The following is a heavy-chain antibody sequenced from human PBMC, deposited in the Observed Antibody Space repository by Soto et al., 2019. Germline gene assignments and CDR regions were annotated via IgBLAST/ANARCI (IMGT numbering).Heavy chain of an antibody. CDR2: INPRGGSA. D-gene: IGHD2-21*01. J-gene: IGHJ3*02. CDR1: GYSFTSYY. Sequence: QVQLVQSEAEVKKPGASVTVSCKASGYSFTSYYILWVRQAPGQGLEWMGIINPRGGSASYAQKFQGRITXTRDTSTSTVYMELSSLRSEDTAVYYCTRVTIAGARNGFDIWGQGTMVTVSS. CDR3: TRVTIAGARNGFDI. V-gene: IGHV1-46*03.